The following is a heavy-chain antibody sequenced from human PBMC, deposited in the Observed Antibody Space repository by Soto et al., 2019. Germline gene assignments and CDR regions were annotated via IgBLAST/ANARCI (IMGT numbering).Heavy chain of an antibody. D-gene: IGHD5-12*01. CDR3: AKDRGSDVATYGMDV. Sequence: EVPLVESGGGLVQPGRSLRLSCAASGFTFDDYAMHWVRQAPGKGLEWVSGISWNSGSIGYADAVKGRFTISRDNAKNCLYLKMNSLRAEDTALYYCAKDRGSDVATYGMDVWGQGTTVTVSS. J-gene: IGHJ6*02. V-gene: IGHV3-9*01. CDR2: ISWNSGSI. CDR1: GFTFDDYA.